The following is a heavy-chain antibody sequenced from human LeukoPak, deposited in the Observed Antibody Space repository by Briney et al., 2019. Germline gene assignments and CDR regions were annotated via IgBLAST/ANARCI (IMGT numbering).Heavy chain of an antibody. Sequence: GGSLRLSCAASGFTFSSYAMSWVRQAPGKGPEWVAFIRYDGSRKYYADSVKGRFTGSRDNSKNTLYLQMSSLRAEDTAVYYCAKEEGKPRSYFDYWGQGTLVTVSS. D-gene: IGHD1-14*01. CDR3: AKEEGKPRSYFDY. V-gene: IGHV3-30*02. J-gene: IGHJ4*02. CDR2: IRYDGSRK. CDR1: GFTFSSYA.